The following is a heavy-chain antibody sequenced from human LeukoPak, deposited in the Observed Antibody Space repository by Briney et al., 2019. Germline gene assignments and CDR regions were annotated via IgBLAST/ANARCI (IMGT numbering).Heavy chain of an antibody. CDR3: ARGPTGTYWDWFDP. V-gene: IGHV3-7*01. CDR1: GGTFSDHW. D-gene: IGHD2-8*02. Sequence: GGSLRLSCAVSGGTFSDHWMTWVRQAPGKGLEWVAHIKQDGSEKDFVDSVKGRFTVSRDNGKNSVYLEMNSLRVEDTAVYYCARGPTGTYWDWFDPWGKGTPVTVSS. CDR2: IKQDGSEK. J-gene: IGHJ5*02.